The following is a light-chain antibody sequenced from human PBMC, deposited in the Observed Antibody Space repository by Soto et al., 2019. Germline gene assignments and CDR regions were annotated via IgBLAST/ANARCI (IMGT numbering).Light chain of an antibody. CDR2: DAS. Sequence: EIVLTQSPATLSLSPGERATLSCRASQSVRSNLAWYQHKPGQPPRLLIYDASIRATGIPGRFSGSGSETDFTLPISNLEPEDFAVYYCQQRDNWPWTFGQGAKVEIK. CDR1: QSVRSN. J-gene: IGKJ1*01. CDR3: QQRDNWPWT. V-gene: IGKV3-11*01.